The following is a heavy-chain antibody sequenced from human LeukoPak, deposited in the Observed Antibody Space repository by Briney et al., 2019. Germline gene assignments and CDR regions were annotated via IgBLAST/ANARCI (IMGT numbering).Heavy chain of an antibody. CDR1: GFTFTNYA. CDR3: AKDRSIGTYYTFDH. CDR2: ISASGLMT. Sequence: GGSLRLSCAASGFTFTNYAMTWVRQAPGRGLEWVSSISASGLMTYYADSVKGRFTVSRDNSKNSLYLQMSSLTAADTAVYYCAKDRSIGTYYTFDHWGQGTLVTVSS. V-gene: IGHV3-23*01. D-gene: IGHD1-26*01. J-gene: IGHJ4*02.